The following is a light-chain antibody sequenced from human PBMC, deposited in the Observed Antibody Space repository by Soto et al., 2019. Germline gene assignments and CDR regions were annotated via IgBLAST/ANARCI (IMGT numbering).Light chain of an antibody. CDR3: QQYYSYPQT. J-gene: IGKJ4*01. CDR2: AAS. CDR1: QGISSY. V-gene: IGKV1-8*01. Sequence: AIRMTQSPSSLSASTGDRVTITCRASQGISSYLAWYQQKPGKAPKLLIYAASTLQSGVPSRFSGSGSGTDFTLTISCLQSEDFAPYYCQQYYSYPQTFGGGTKVEIK.